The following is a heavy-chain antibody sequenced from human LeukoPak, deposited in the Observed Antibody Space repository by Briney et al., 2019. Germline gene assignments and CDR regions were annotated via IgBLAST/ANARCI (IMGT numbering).Heavy chain of an antibody. CDR2: INPNSGGT. V-gene: IGHV1-2*02. J-gene: IGHJ6*03. CDR1: GYTFTGYY. Sequence: GSSVKVSCKASGYTFTGYYMHWVRQAPGQGLEWMGWINPNSGGTNYAQKFQGRVTMTRDTSISTAYMELSRLRSDDTAVYYCARDPRYCSSTSCYLAYYYYYMDVWGKGTTVTISS. CDR3: ARDPRYCSSTSCYLAYYYYYMDV. D-gene: IGHD2-2*01.